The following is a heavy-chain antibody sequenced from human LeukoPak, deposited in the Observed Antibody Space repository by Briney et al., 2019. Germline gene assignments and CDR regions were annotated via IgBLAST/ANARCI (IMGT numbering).Heavy chain of an antibody. Sequence: GGSLRLSCAASGVTFSSYAMSWVRQAPGKGLEWVSGLSGSGDSTYYADSVKGRFTISRDNSKNTLYLQMNVLRAEDTAVYYCAFTPGVAYYDSSGYYQLGFDYWGQGTLVTVSS. J-gene: IGHJ4*02. V-gene: IGHV3-23*01. CDR1: GVTFSSYA. D-gene: IGHD3-22*01. CDR2: LSGSGDST. CDR3: AFTPGVAYYDSSGYYQLGFDY.